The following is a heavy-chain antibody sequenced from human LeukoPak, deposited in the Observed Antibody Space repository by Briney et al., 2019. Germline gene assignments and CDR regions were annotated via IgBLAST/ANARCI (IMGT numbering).Heavy chain of an antibody. CDR1: GGSISSYY. V-gene: IGHV4-59*08. CDR3: ARTYYPWYFDL. D-gene: IGHD1-26*01. Sequence: PSETLSLTCTVSGGSISSYYWSWIRQPPGKGLEWIGYIYYSGSTNYNPSLKSRVTISVDTSKNQFSLTLSSVTAADTAVYYCARTYYPWYFDLWGRGTLVTVSS. CDR2: IYYSGST. J-gene: IGHJ2*01.